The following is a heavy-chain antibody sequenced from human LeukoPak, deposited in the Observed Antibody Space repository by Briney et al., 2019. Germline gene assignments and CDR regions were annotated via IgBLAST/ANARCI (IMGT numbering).Heavy chain of an antibody. D-gene: IGHD4-23*01. CDR3: VRGNDYGGPHY. Sequence: GGSLRLSCAASGFTFSSYPMSWVRQGPGKGLVWVSRIDRDGSRINYADSVKGRFTISRDNGKNTLFLQMNSLRAEDAAVYYCVRGNDYGGPHYWGQGTLVTVSS. V-gene: IGHV3-74*01. J-gene: IGHJ4*02. CDR1: GFTFSSYP. CDR2: IDRDGSRI.